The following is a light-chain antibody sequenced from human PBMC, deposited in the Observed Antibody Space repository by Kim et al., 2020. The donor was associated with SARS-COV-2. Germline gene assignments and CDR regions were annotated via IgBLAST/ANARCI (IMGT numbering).Light chain of an antibody. CDR3: QQYGSSQT. J-gene: IGKJ2*01. CDR2: GAS. CDR1: QSVSSSY. V-gene: IGKV3-20*01. Sequence: LSPGERATLSCRASQSVSSSYLAWYQQKPGQAPRLLIYGASSRATGIPDRFSGSGSGTDFTLTISRLEPEDFAVYYCQQYGSSQTFGQGTKLEI.